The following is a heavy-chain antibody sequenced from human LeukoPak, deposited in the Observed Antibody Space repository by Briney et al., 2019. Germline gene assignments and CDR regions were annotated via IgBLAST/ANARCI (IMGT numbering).Heavy chain of an antibody. Sequence: TLSLTCTVSGGSISSGGYYWSWIRQHPGRGLEWIGYIYYSGSTYYNPSLKSRVTISVDTSKNQFSLKLSSVTAADTAVYYCARVEGWEYYFDYWGQGTLVTVSS. D-gene: IGHD1-26*01. V-gene: IGHV4-31*03. CDR3: ARVEGWEYYFDY. CDR1: GGSISSGGYY. J-gene: IGHJ4*02. CDR2: IYYSGST.